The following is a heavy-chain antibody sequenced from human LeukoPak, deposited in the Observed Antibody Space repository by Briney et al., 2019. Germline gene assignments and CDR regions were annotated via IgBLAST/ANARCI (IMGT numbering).Heavy chain of an antibody. CDR3: ARESGAGNWFDP. CDR2: ISAYNGNT. Sequence: ASVKVSCKASGYTFTSYGISWVRQAPGQGLEWMGWISAYNGNTKYAQKLQGRVTMTRDTSTSTAYMELRSLRSDDTAVYYCARESGAGNWFDPWGQGTLVTVSS. V-gene: IGHV1-18*01. CDR1: GYTFTSYG. J-gene: IGHJ5*02.